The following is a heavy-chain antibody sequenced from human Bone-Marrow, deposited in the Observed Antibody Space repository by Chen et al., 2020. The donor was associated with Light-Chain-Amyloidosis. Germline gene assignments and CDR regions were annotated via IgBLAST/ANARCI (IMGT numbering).Heavy chain of an antibody. CDR1: GYTFPNYW. Sequence: EVQLEQSGPEVKKPGESLKISCKGSGYTFPNYWIGWVRQMPGKGLEWMGVLYPDDSDGRYSPSFEGQVTISADKSITTAYLQWRSLKASDTAMYYCARRRDGYNFDYWGQGTLVTVSS. CDR2: LYPDDSDG. D-gene: IGHD5-12*01. V-gene: IGHV5-51*01. CDR3: ARRRDGYNFDY. J-gene: IGHJ4*02.